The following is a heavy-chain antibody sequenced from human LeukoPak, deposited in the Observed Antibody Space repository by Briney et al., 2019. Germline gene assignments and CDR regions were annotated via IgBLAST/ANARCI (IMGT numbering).Heavy chain of an antibody. Sequence: PSETPSLTCTVSGGSINYYYWSWIRQPPGKGLEWFGYIYYSGSTYYNPTLKSPFTISVDTSKNQFSLKLSSVTAADTAVYYCARETPGAGYFDYWGQGILVTVSS. CDR2: IYYSGST. V-gene: IGHV4-59*01. CDR1: GGSINYYY. J-gene: IGHJ4*02. CDR3: ARETPGAGYFDY. D-gene: IGHD1-1*01.